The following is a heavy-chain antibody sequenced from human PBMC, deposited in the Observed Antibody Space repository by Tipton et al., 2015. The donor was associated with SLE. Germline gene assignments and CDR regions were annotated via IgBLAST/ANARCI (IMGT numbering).Heavy chain of an antibody. CDR2: IYYSGST. CDR1: GGSISSYY. V-gene: IGHV4-59*12. D-gene: IGHD2-15*01. CDR3: ARDRPDCSGGSCYPRWFDP. J-gene: IGHJ5*02. Sequence: TLSLTCTVSGGSISSYYWSWIRQPPGKGLEWIGYIYYSGSTNYNPPLKSRVTMSVDTSKNQFSLKLSSVTAADTAVYYCARDRPDCSGGSCYPRWFDPWGQGTLVTVSS.